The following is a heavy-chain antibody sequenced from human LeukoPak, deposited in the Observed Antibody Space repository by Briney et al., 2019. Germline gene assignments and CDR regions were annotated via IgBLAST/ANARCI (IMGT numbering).Heavy chain of an antibody. J-gene: IGHJ4*02. D-gene: IGHD1-26*01. CDR2: ISWDCGST. Sequence: GGSLRLSCAASGFTFDDYAMHWVRQGPGRGLEWVSLISWDCGSTYYADSVKGRFTISRDNNKNSLYLQMNSLRAEDTALYYCAKDGSSGSYYADYWGQGTLVTVSS. V-gene: IGHV3-43D*04. CDR1: GFTFDDYA. CDR3: AKDGSSGSYYADY.